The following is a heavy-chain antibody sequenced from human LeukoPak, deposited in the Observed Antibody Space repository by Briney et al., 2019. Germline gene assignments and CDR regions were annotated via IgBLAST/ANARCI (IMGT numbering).Heavy chain of an antibody. CDR2: IIPTLGIA. V-gene: IGHV1-69*04. D-gene: IGHD1-7*01. CDR1: GYTFTGYY. J-gene: IGHJ4*02. CDR3: ARDHLELPYYFDY. Sequence: ASVKVSCKASGYTFTGYYMHWVRQAPGQGLEWMGRIIPTLGIANYAQKFQGRVTITADKSTSTAYMELSSLRSEDTAVYYCARDHLELPYYFDYWGQGTLVTVSS.